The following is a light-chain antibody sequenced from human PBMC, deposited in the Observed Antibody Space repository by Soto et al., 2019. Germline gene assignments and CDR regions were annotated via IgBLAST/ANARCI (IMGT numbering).Light chain of an antibody. CDR3: QHYNSYSEA. CDR2: SAS. J-gene: IGKJ1*01. Sequence: EIVMTQSPVTLSVSPGERATLSCTASQSVNNNVAWYQQKPGHTPRLLIYSASIGATGTPARFSGSGSGTEFTLTISSLQPDDFATYYCQHYNSYSEAFGQGTKVDIK. CDR1: QSVNNN. V-gene: IGKV3-15*01.